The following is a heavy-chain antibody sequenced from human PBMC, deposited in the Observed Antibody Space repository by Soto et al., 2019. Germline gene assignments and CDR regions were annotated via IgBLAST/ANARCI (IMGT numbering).Heavy chain of an antibody. CDR3: ARDEGYYDILTGYSKNWFDP. V-gene: IGHV4-4*07. CDR1: GGSISSYY. D-gene: IGHD3-9*01. Sequence: SETLSLTCTVSGGSISSYYWSWIRQPAGKGLEWIGRIYTSGSTNYNPSLKSRVTMSVDTSKNQFSLRLSSVTAADTAVYYCARDEGYYDILTGYSKNWFDPWGQGALVTVSS. CDR2: IYTSGST. J-gene: IGHJ5*02.